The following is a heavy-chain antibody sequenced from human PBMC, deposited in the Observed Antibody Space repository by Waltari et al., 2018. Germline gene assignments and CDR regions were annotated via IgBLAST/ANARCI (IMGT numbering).Heavy chain of an antibody. CDR3: ARLRLPYYYYYGMDV. V-gene: IGHV5-51*01. D-gene: IGHD6-25*01. J-gene: IGHJ6*02. Sequence: EVRLVQSGAEGKKPGASLTISCKGSGYSFTRYWIGWVRKMPGKGLEWMGIIYPGDSDTRYSPSFQGQVTISADKSISTAYLQWSSLKASDTAMYYCARLRLPYYYYYGMDVWGQGTTVTVSS. CDR2: IYPGDSDT. CDR1: GYSFTRYW.